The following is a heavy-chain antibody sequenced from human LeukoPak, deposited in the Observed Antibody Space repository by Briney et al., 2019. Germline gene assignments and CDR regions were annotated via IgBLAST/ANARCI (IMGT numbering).Heavy chain of an antibody. V-gene: IGHV3-20*04. J-gene: IGHJ4*02. Sequence: GKSLKISCAASGFIFNNYGMSWDRQAPGKGLEWVSGINWNSIRVGYADSVKGRFTISRDNAKNSLYLQMNNLRAEDTAFYYCARLRNYDSSGYYFEIDSWGQGTLVTVSS. D-gene: IGHD3-22*01. CDR3: ARLRNYDSSGYYFEIDS. CDR1: GFIFNNYG. CDR2: INWNSIRV.